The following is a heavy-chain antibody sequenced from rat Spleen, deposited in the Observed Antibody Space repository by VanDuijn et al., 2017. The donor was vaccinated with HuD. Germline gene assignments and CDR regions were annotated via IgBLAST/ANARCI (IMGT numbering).Heavy chain of an antibody. CDR1: EYSVTSSYR. Sequence: VQLQESGPGLVKPSQSLSLTCSVTEYSVTSSYRWNWIRKFPGNKVEWMGYINSAGSTNYNPSLKSRISVTRDTSKNQFFLQVNSVIIEDTATYYCAKTTVAYYYVMDAWGQGASVTVSS. CDR3: AKTTVAYYYVMDA. CDR2: INSAGST. D-gene: IGHD1-3*01. V-gene: IGHV3-3*01. J-gene: IGHJ4*01.